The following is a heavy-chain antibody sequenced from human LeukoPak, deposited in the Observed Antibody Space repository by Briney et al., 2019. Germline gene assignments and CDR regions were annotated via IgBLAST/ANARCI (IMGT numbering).Heavy chain of an antibody. CDR1: GFTVSNNY. V-gene: IGHV3-66*01. J-gene: IGHJ4*02. D-gene: IGHD4-11*01. Sequence: GSLRLSCAASGFTVSNNYMSWVRQAPGKGLEWVSVIYSGGSTYYADSVKGRFTISRDNSKNTLYLQMNTLRAEDTAVYYCARGSFTVTVDYWGQGTLVTVSS. CDR3: ARGSFTVTVDY. CDR2: IYSGGST.